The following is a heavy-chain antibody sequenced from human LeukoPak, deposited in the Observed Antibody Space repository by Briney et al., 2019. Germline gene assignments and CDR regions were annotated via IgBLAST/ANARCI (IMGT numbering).Heavy chain of an antibody. J-gene: IGHJ3*02. CDR2: ISYDGSNK. V-gene: IGHV3-30*18. CDR1: GFTFSSYG. Sequence: GRSLRLSCAASGFTFSSYGMHWVRQAPGKGLEWVAVISYDGSNKYYADSVKGRFTISRNNSKNTLYLQVNGLRAEDTAVYYCAKWESYGDNAFDIWGQGTMVTVSS. D-gene: IGHD4-17*01. CDR3: AKWESYGDNAFDI.